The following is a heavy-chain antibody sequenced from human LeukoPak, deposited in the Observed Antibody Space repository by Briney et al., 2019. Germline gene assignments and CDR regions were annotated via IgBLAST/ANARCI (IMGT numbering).Heavy chain of an antibody. V-gene: IGHV4-34*01. CDR2: INHSGST. CDR3: ARHSGSYSFGY. Sequence: PSGTLSLTCAVYGGSFSGYYWSWIRQPPGKGLEWIGEINHSGSTNYNPSLKSRVTISVDTSKNQFSLKLSSVTAADTAVYYCARHSGSYSFGYWGQGTLVTVSS. CDR1: GGSFSGYY. J-gene: IGHJ4*02. D-gene: IGHD3-10*01.